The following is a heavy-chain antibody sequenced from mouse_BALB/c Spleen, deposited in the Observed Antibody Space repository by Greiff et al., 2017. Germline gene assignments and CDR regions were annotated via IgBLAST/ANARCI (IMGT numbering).Heavy chain of an antibody. J-gene: IGHJ4*01. CDR1: GYAFSSYW. CDR2: IYPGDGDT. V-gene: IGHV1-80*01. Sequence: QVQLQQSGAELVRPGSSVKISCKASGYAFSSYWMNWVKQRPGQGLEWIGQIYPGDGDTNYNGKFKGKATLTADKSSSTAYMQFSSLTSEDSAVYYCARSGDSSGYDAMDYWGQGTSVTVAS. CDR3: ARSGDSSGYDAMDY. D-gene: IGHD3-2*01.